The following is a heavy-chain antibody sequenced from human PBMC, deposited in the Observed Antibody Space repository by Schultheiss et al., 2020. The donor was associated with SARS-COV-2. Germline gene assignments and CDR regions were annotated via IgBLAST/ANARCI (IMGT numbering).Heavy chain of an antibody. Sequence: EGSLRLSCEVSGFPFSTYTMHWVRQAPGKGLEWVAVISYDGSNKYYADSVKGRFTISRDNAKNSLYLQMNSLRAEDTAVYYCARQGTVVTRRGLDYWGQGTLVTVSS. D-gene: IGHD4-23*01. CDR2: ISYDGSNK. J-gene: IGHJ4*02. CDR3: ARQGTVVTRRGLDY. V-gene: IGHV3-30*04. CDR1: GFPFSTYT.